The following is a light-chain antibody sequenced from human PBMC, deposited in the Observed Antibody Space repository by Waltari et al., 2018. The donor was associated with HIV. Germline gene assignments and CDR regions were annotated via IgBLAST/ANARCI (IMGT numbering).Light chain of an antibody. J-gene: IGLJ1*01. CDR2: DVS. V-gene: IGLV2-11*01. CDR1: NSDVGGYDY. CDR3: WSYAGSYTSV. Sequence: QSALTQPRSVSASPGQSVTIPCTGTNSDVGGYDYVSWYKHHPGKAPKLLIYDVSKRPSRVPDRFSASKSGNTASLTISGLQAEDEADYYCWSYAGSYTSVFGTGTQVTVL.